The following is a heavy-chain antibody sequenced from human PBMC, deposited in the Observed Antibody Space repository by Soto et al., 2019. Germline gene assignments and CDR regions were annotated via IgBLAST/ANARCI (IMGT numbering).Heavy chain of an antibody. D-gene: IGHD5-12*01. CDR3: ARSQAPGWLLVTRWFDP. V-gene: IGHV1-18*01. Sequence: GASVKVSCKASGYTFTSYCISWVLQAPGQGLEWMGWISAYNGNTNYAQKLQGRVTMTTDTSTSTAYMELRSLRSDDTAVYYCARSQAPGWLLVTRWFDPWGQGTLVTVSS. CDR1: GYTFTSYC. CDR2: ISAYNGNT. J-gene: IGHJ5*02.